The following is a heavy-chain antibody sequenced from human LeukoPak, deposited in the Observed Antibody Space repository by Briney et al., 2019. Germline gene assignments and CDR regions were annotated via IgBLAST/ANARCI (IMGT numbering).Heavy chain of an antibody. CDR3: ARDSGTTGEVRFDP. V-gene: IGHV4-4*07. J-gene: IGHJ5*02. D-gene: IGHD3-10*01. CDR2: IYTSGTI. CDR1: GGSISSYY. Sequence: SETLSLTCTVSGGSISSYYWSWIRQPAGTALEWIGRIYTSGTITYNPSLKSRVTMSVDTSKNQFSLKLSSVTAADTAVYYCARDSGTTGEVRFDPWGQGTLVTVSS.